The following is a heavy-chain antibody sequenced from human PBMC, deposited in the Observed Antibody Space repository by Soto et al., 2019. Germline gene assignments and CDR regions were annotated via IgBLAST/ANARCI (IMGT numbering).Heavy chain of an antibody. J-gene: IGHJ6*03. CDR2: TYYRSRWYN. CDR1: GESVSSNSAA. D-gene: IGHD1-7*01. Sequence: QVQLQESGPGLVKPSQTLSLTCAISGESVSSNSAAWNLIRLSASRGLEWLARTYYRSRWYNDYPVSVRSRITVNPDTSKNQFSLQLTSVTPEDASVYYCAGTTSHQWYYMDVWGKGTTVTVSS. CDR3: AGTTSHQWYYMDV. V-gene: IGHV6-1*01.